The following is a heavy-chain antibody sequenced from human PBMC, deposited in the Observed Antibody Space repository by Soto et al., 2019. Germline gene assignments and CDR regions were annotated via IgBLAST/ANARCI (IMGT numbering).Heavy chain of an antibody. D-gene: IGHD4-17*01. J-gene: IGHJ6*02. CDR1: GFTFSTNG. Sequence: VQLVESGGGEVQPGRSLTISCAASGFTFSTNGMHWVRQTPGKGLEWVAVISYDGTNKFYSDSVKGRFTISRDNFKNTLTLQMNSLRADDTAVYSCAKDLQSYGDYDYYCYGMDVWGLGTRFTVSS. CDR2: ISYDGTNK. CDR3: AKDLQSYGDYDYYCYGMDV. V-gene: IGHV3-30*18.